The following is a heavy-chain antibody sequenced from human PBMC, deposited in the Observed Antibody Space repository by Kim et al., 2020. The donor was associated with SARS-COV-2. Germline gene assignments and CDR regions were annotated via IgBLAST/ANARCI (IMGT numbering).Heavy chain of an antibody. Sequence: GGSLRLSCAASGFTFTRYAVSWVRQAPGKGLEWVSTVDNGGGIFYADSVKGRFTISRDISKITLYLQMSSLRAEDTAVYYCAKGGGTSPFGYWGQGTLVTVSS. J-gene: IGHJ4*02. CDR3: AKGGGTSPFGY. V-gene: IGHV3-23*01. CDR2: VDNGGGI. D-gene: IGHD1-1*01. CDR1: GFTFTRYA.